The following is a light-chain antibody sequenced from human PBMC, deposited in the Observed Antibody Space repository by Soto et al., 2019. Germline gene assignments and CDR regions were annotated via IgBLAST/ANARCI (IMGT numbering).Light chain of an antibody. CDR3: SSYTSINSRV. J-gene: IGLJ1*01. CDR1: STDVGGYNF. CDR2: EVS. V-gene: IGLV2-14*03. Sequence: QLVLTQPASVSGSPGQSITISCTGTSTDVGGYNFVSWYQQYPGEAPKLIIYEVSNRPSGVSNRFSGSKSGNTASLTISGLQAEDEADYHCSSYTSINSRVFGTGTKLTVL.